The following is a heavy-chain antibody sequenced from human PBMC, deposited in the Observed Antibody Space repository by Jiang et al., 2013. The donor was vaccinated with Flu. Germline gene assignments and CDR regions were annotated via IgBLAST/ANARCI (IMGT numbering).Heavy chain of an antibody. V-gene: IGHV1-3*01. CDR1: GYTFTSYA. CDR3: ARDGYKYYYYYMDV. Sequence: SGAEVKKPGASVKVSCKASGYTFTSYAMHWVRQAPGQRLEWMGWINAGNGNTKYSQKFQGRVTITRDTSASTAYMELSSLRSEDTAVYYCARDGYKYYYYYMDVWGKGPRSPSP. J-gene: IGHJ6*03. D-gene: IGHD5-24*01. CDR2: INAGNGNT.